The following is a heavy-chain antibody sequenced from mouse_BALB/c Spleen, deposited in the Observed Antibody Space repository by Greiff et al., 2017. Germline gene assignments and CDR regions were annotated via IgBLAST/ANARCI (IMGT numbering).Heavy chain of an antibody. CDR3: ARRGVYAMDY. CDR2: ISSGGGST. V-gene: IGHV5-12-1*01. J-gene: IGHJ4*01. Sequence: EVQLVESGGGLVKPGGSLKLSCAASGFAFSSYDMSWVRQTPEKRLEWVAYISSGGGSTYYPDTVKGRFTISRDNAKNTLYLQMSSLKSEDTAMYYCARRGVYAMDYGGQGTSDTVST. CDR1: GFAFSSYD.